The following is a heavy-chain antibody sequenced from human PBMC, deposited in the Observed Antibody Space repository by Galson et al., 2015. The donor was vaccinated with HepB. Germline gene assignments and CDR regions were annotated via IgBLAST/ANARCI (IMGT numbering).Heavy chain of an antibody. Sequence: SLRLSCAASGFTFSDYYMSWIRQAPGKGLDWVSYISSSGSTIYYADSVKGRFTISRDNAKNSLYLQMNSLRAEDTAVYYCAREYCSAGSCYSYYYYYGMDVWGQGTTVTVSS. J-gene: IGHJ6*02. CDR3: AREYCSAGSCYSYYYYYGMDV. V-gene: IGHV3-11*01. D-gene: IGHD2-15*01. CDR2: ISSSGSTI. CDR1: GFTFSDYY.